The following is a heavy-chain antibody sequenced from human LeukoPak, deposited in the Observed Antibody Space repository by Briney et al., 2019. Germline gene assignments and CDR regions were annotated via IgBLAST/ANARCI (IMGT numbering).Heavy chain of an antibody. J-gene: IGHJ3*02. D-gene: IGHD3-3*01. CDR1: GYTLTELS. V-gene: IGHV1-24*01. CDR2: FDPEDGET. CDR3: ATTDGVVIAAFDI. Sequence: GASVKVSCKVSGYTLTELSMHWVRQAPGKGLEWMGGFDPEDGETIYAQKFQGRVTMTEDTSTVTAYMELSSLRSEDTAVYYCATTDGVVIAAFDIWGQGTMVTVSS.